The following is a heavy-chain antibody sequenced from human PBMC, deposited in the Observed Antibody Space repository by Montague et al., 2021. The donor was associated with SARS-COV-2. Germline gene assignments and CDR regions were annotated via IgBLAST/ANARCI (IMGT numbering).Heavy chain of an antibody. D-gene: IGHD5-12*01. CDR1: GASISSSNYF. CDR2: IYFGGGT. Sequence: SETLSLTCTVSGASISSSNYFWGWHRQPPGKGLEWNGSIYFGGGTYYNPSRKSRVTISVDTSKNHFSLKLTSVTAADTAVYYCARDVGKGFSGYDTEGGFDYWGQGTPVTVSS. CDR3: ARDVGKGFSGYDTEGGFDY. V-gene: IGHV4-39*07. J-gene: IGHJ4*02.